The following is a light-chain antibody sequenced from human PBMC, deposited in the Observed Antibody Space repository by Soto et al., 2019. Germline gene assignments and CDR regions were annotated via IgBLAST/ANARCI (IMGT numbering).Light chain of an antibody. CDR3: QQYGSSPLT. J-gene: IGKJ3*01. CDR2: GAS. CDR1: QSVSSSY. V-gene: IGKV3-20*01. Sequence: EIVLTQSPGTLSLSPGERATLSCRASQSVSSSYLAWYQQKPGQAPRLLIYGASSRATGIPDRFSGRGSVTDFTLTISILEPEDFAVYYCQQYGSSPLTVGPATKVDIK.